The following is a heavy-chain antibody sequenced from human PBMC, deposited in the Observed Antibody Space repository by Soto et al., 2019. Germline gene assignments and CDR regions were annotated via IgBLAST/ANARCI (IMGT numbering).Heavy chain of an antibody. D-gene: IGHD3-10*01. CDR1: GFTFSSHS. CDR2: ISRTSSYI. CDR3: ARDNEANPQAYYFDY. J-gene: IGHJ4*02. Sequence: EVQLVESGGGLVKPGGSVRLSCATSGFTFSSHSMNWVRQAPGKGLERVSSISRTSSYIKYADSVKGRFTVSRDSAKNSLYLQITSLRAEDTAVYYCARDNEANPQAYYFDYWGQGTLVTVSS. V-gene: IGHV3-21*01.